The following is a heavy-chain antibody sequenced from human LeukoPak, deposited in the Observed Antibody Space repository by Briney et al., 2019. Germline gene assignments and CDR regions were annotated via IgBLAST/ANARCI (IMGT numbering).Heavy chain of an antibody. Sequence: PGGSLRLSCAASGSTFSSYAMSWVRQAPGKGLEWVSAISGSGGSTYYADSVKGRFTISRDNSKNTLYLQMNSLRAEDTAVYYCATHLITMVRGVITLYYFDYWGQGTLVTVSS. CDR3: ATHLITMVRGVITLYYFDY. D-gene: IGHD3-10*01. V-gene: IGHV3-23*01. CDR2: ISGSGGST. J-gene: IGHJ4*02. CDR1: GSTFSSYA.